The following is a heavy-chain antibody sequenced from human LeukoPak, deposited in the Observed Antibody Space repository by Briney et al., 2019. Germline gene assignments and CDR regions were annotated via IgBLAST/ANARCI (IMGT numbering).Heavy chain of an antibody. J-gene: IGHJ4*02. Sequence: PGGSLRLSCAASGFTVRDGYMSWVRQAPGKRLEWLAFIYVSGTTFYAASVKGRFTISRDNSKNTLYLQMNSLRAEDTAVYYCARDGEGYCSSTSCYQLANDYWGQGTLVTVSS. CDR3: ARDGEGYCSSTSCYQLANDY. CDR2: IYVSGTT. D-gene: IGHD2-2*01. CDR1: GFTVRDGY. V-gene: IGHV3-66*03.